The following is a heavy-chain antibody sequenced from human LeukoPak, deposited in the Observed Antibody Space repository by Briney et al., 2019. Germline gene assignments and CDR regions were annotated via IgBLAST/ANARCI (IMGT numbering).Heavy chain of an antibody. J-gene: IGHJ4*02. Sequence: GGSLRLSCAASGFTFSSSGMRWVRQAPGKGLEWVALIWYDGINEYYADSVKGRFTISRDDSKNTLYLQINSLRAEDTAVYYCASDKGRRRGENYYFDYWGQGTLVTVSS. V-gene: IGHV3-33*01. CDR3: ASDKGRRRGENYYFDY. CDR1: GFTFSSSG. D-gene: IGHD3-16*01. CDR2: IWYDGINE.